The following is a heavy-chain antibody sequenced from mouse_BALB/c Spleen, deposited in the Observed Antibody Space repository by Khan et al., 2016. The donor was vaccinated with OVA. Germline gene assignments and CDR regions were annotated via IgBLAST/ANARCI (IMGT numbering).Heavy chain of an antibody. CDR3: ARWAYRYDRYFDV. J-gene: IGHJ1*01. CDR2: ISSSGAT. D-gene: IGHD2-14*01. CDR1: GDSITSGF. Sequence: EVELVESGPSLVKPSQTLSLTCSVAGDSITSGFWNWIRKFPGNKLEYMGYISSSGATYYSPSLKSRISITRDTSNNQYYLQLNSVTTKDTATYYCARWAYRYDRYFDVWGAGTTVTFSS. V-gene: IGHV3-8*02.